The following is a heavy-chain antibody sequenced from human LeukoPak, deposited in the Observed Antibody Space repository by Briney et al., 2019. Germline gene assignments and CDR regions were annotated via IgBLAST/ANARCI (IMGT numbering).Heavy chain of an antibody. CDR2: INHRGST. CDR3: ARDPTTVMTVPWYFDT. J-gene: IGHJ4*02. Sequence: PSETLSLTCAVYDGSFTGYFWNWIRQSPGKGLEWIGEINHRGSTNYSPSLKSRLTISVDTSKNQFSLRLTSVTAADTGVYFCARDPTTVMTVPWYFDTWGQGTPVTVSS. D-gene: IGHD4-11*01. V-gene: IGHV4-34*01. CDR1: DGSFTGYF.